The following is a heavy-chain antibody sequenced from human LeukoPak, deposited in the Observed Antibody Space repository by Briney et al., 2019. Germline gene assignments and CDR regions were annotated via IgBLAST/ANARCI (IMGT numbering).Heavy chain of an antibody. D-gene: IGHD1-1*01. J-gene: IGHJ3*02. CDR3: ARVTKDDAFDI. Sequence: ASVKVSFKSSGYTFTSYDINWVRQAPGQGLEWMGWMNPNSGNTGYAQKFQGRVTITRNTSISTAYMELSSLRSEDTAVYYCARVTKDDAFDIWGQGTMVTVSS. CDR2: MNPNSGNT. CDR1: GYTFTSYD. V-gene: IGHV1-8*03.